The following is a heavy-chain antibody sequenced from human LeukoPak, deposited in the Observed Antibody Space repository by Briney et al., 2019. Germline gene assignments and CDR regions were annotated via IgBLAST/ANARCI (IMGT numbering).Heavy chain of an antibody. CDR1: GYTFTGYY. CDR2: INPNSGGT. Sequence: GASVKVSCKASGYTFTGYYMHWVRQAPGQGLEWMGWINPNSGGTNYAQKFQGRVTMTRDTSISTAYMELSRLRSDDTAVYYCARVPARIAVAGTDNWYFDLWGRGTLVTVSS. D-gene: IGHD6-19*01. J-gene: IGHJ2*01. CDR3: ARVPARIAVAGTDNWYFDL. V-gene: IGHV1-2*02.